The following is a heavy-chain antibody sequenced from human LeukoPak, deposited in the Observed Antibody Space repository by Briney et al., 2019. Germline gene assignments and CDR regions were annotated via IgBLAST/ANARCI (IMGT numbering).Heavy chain of an antibody. CDR1: GFTFSSYA. J-gene: IGHJ4*02. Sequence: GGSLRLSCAASGFTFSSYAMSWVRQAPGKGLEWVSYISSSGSTIYYADSVKGRFTISRDNAKNSLYLQMNSLRAEDTAVYYCARVGTRARIITMVRNYYFDYWGQGTLVTVSS. D-gene: IGHD3-10*01. V-gene: IGHV3-48*04. CDR2: ISSSGSTI. CDR3: ARVGTRARIITMVRNYYFDY.